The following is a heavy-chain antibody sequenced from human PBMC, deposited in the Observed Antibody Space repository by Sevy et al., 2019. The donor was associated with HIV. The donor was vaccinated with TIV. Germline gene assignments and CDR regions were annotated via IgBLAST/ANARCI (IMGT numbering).Heavy chain of an antibody. J-gene: IGHJ5*02. CDR2: IYYSGST. Sequence: SETLSLTCTVSGGSISSYYWSWIRQPPGKGLEWIGYIYYSGSTNYNPSLKSRVTISVDTSKNQFSLKLSSVTAADTAVYYCASTSAAAGTGNWFDPWGQGTLVTVSS. D-gene: IGHD6-13*01. V-gene: IGHV4-59*01. CDR3: ASTSAAAGTGNWFDP. CDR1: GGSISSYY.